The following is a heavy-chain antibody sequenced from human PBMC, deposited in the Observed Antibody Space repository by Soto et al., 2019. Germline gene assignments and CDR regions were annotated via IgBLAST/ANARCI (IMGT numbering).Heavy chain of an antibody. D-gene: IGHD6-13*01. CDR1: GFSFSSYA. CDR3: ARDPLGGAVASTARAGKF. Sequence: GGSLRLSCAASGFSFSSYAMTWVRQAPGKGLEWVSDISGSGGTIHYADSVKGRFTISRDNSKNTLYLQMNSLRADDTAVYYCARDPLGGAVASTARAGKFWGQGTLVTVSS. V-gene: IGHV3-23*01. J-gene: IGHJ4*02. CDR2: ISGSGGTI.